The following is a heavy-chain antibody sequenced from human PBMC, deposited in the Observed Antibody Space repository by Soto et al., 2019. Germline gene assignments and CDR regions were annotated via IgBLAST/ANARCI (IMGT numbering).Heavy chain of an antibody. CDR2: ISSSTI. Sequence: GGSLRLSCAASGFTFSSYSMNWVRQAPGKGLEWVSYISSSTIYYADSVKGRFTISRDNAKNSLYLQMNSLRDEDTAVYYCARESISGSYYNWFDPWGQGSLVTVS. D-gene: IGHD1-26*01. CDR3: ARESISGSYYNWFDP. V-gene: IGHV3-48*02. CDR1: GFTFSSYS. J-gene: IGHJ5*02.